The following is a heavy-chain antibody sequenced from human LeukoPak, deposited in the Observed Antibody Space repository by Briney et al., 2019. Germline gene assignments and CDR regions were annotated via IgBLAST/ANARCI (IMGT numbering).Heavy chain of an antibody. V-gene: IGHV3-30*04. D-gene: IGHD6-19*01. CDR1: GFTFSSYA. Sequence: GRSLRLSCAASGFTFSSYAMHWVRQAPGKGLEWVAVISYDGSNKYYADSVKGRFTISRDNSKNTLYLQMNSLRAEDTAVYYCAKDGVEYSSGWYWVYFDYWGQGTLVTVSS. J-gene: IGHJ4*02. CDR2: ISYDGSNK. CDR3: AKDGVEYSSGWYWVYFDY.